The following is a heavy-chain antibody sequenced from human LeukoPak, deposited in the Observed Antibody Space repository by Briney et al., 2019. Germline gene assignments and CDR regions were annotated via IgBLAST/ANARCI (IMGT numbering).Heavy chain of an antibody. CDR3: AREGYCSGGSCYLTYFDY. J-gene: IGHJ4*02. CDR2: ISAYNGNT. Sequence: ASLKVSCKASGYTFTSYGISWVRQAPGQGLEWMGWISAYNGNTNYAQKLQGGVTMTTDTSTSTAYMELRSLRSDDTAVYYCAREGYCSGGSCYLTYFDYWGQGTLVTVSS. CDR1: GYTFTSYG. V-gene: IGHV1-18*01. D-gene: IGHD2-15*01.